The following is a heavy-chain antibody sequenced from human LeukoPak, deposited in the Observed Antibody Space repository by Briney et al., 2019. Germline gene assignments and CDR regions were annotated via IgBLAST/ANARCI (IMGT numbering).Heavy chain of an antibody. CDR2: IYYSGST. V-gene: IGHV4-59*01. Sequence: SETLSLTCTVSGGSISSYYWSWIRQSPGKGLEWIGYIYYSGSTNYNPSLKSRVTISVDTSKNQFSLKLSSVTAADTAVYYCATLGAAGASDYWGRGTLVTVSS. D-gene: IGHD3-10*01. CDR3: ATLGAAGASDY. J-gene: IGHJ4*02. CDR1: GGSISSYY.